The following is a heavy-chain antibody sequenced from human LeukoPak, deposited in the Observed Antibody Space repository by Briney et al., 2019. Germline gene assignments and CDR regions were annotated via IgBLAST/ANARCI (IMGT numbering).Heavy chain of an antibody. CDR1: GFTLSSYN. J-gene: IGHJ3*02. CDR3: ARERIITIFGVVPDAFDI. V-gene: IGHV3-33*08. CDR2: IWYGGSNK. D-gene: IGHD3-3*01. Sequence: PGGSLRLSCVASGFTLSSYNMKWVRQAPGKGLEWVAVIWYGGSNKYYADSVKGRFTISRDNAKNSLYLQMNSLRAEDTAVYYCARERIITIFGVVPDAFDIWGQGTMVTVSS.